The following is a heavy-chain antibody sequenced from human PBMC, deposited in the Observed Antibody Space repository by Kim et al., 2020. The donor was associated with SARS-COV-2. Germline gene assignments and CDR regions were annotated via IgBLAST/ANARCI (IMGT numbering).Heavy chain of an antibody. CDR2: ISGNGGYT. CDR3: ALGGATLTTWFDP. V-gene: IGHV3-64D*06. D-gene: IGHD4-17*01. Sequence: GGSLRLSCSASGFIFRNYFMHWVRQAPGKGLEYVSGISGNGGYTYYADSVKGRFTISRDNSKNTLYLQMSSLRTDDTAMFYCALGGATLTTWFDPWGQGTRVTVSS. CDR1: GFIFRNYF. J-gene: IGHJ5*02.